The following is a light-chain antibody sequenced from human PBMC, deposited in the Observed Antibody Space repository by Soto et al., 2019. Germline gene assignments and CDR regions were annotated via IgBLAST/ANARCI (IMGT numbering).Light chain of an antibody. CDR1: QSVLYSSNNKNY. CDR2: WAS. CDR3: LQHNTYPRT. J-gene: IGKJ2*02. V-gene: IGKV4-1*01. Sequence: DIVLTQSPDSLAVSLGERATINCKSSQSVLYSSNNKNYLAWYQQKPGQPPKLLIYWASTRESGVPDRFSGSGSGTDFTLTISSLQAEDFATYYCLQHNTYPRTFGQGTRLEIQ.